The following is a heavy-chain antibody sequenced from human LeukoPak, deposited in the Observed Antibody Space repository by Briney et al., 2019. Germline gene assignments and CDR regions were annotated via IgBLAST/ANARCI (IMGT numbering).Heavy chain of an antibody. CDR3: ASLYCSGGSCYSPWDY. CDR1: GGSISSSSYY. D-gene: IGHD2-15*01. Sequence: PSETLSLTCTVSGGSISSSSYYWGWIRQPPGKGLEWIGSIYYSGSTYYNPSLKSRVTISVDTSKNQFSLKPSSVTAADTAVYYCASLYCSGGSCYSPWDYWGQGTLVTVSS. J-gene: IGHJ4*02. CDR2: IYYSGST. V-gene: IGHV4-39*01.